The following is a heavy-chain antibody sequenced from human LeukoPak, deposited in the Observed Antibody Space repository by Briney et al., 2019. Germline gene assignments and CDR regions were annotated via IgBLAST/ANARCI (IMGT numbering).Heavy chain of an antibody. V-gene: IGHV3-21*06. J-gene: IGHJ4*02. D-gene: IGHD3-22*01. Sequence: GGSLRLSCAASGIPFSNYTLTWVRQAPGKGLVWVSSISGSSRYIHYSDSVRGRFFISRDNAKNSVYLQMDSLTADDTAVYYCARVNSALVVSSEGSWAGSLGFDHWGQGILVIVFS. CDR2: ISGSSRYI. CDR1: GIPFSNYT. CDR3: ARVNSALVVSSEGSWAGSLGFDH.